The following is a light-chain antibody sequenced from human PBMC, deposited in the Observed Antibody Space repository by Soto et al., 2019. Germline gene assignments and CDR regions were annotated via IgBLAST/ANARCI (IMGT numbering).Light chain of an antibody. CDR3: CSYAGSSTPLYV. CDR2: EGS. CDR1: SSDVGSYNL. V-gene: IGLV2-23*01. Sequence: QPALTQPASVSGSPGQSITISCTGTSSDVGSYNLVSWYQQHPGKAPKLMIYEGSKRPSGVSNRFSGSKSGNTASLTISGLQAEDEADYYCCSYAGSSTPLYVFGPGTKVSVL. J-gene: IGLJ1*01.